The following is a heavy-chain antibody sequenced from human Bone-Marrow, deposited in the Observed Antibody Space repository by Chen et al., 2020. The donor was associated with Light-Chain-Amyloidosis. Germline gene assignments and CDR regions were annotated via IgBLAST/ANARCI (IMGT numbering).Heavy chain of an antibody. CDR1: GYTFTRYD. V-gene: IGHV1-8*01. Sequence: QVQLVQSGAEVKKTGASVTVSCKASGYTFTRYDINWVRQATGQGLEWMGWMNPNSGNTGYAQKFQGRVTMTRNTSISTAYMELSSLRSEDTAVYYCARTLGGLYYYYYYMDVWGKGTTVTVSS. J-gene: IGHJ6*03. CDR2: MNPNSGNT. D-gene: IGHD2-15*01. CDR3: ARTLGGLYYYYYYMDV.